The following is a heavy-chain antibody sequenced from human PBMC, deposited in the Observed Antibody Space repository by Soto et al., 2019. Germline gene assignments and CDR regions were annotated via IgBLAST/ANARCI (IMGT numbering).Heavy chain of an antibody. Sequence: PSQTLSLTCIISGDSVSSNSVAWNWIRLSPSRGLEWLGRTLYRSQWYFDFAHSVKSRIIINPDTSGNQFSLQLNSVTPDDSGVYYCARGINSAFDIWGQGTMVTVSS. D-gene: IGHD1-26*01. CDR2: TLYRSQWYF. V-gene: IGHV6-1*01. CDR1: GDSVSSNSVA. J-gene: IGHJ3*02. CDR3: ARGINSAFDI.